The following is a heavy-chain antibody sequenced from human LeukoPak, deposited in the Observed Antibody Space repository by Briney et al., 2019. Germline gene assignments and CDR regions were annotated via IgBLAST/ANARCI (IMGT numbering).Heavy chain of an antibody. Sequence: ASVKVSCKASGYTFTGYYMHWVRQAPGQGLEWMGWINSNSGGTNYAQKFQGRVTMTRDTSISTAYMELSRLRSDDTAVDYCARDLALLGYCSGGSCYSAFDIWGQGTMVTVSS. J-gene: IGHJ3*02. CDR1: GYTFTGYY. CDR3: ARDLALLGYCSGGSCYSAFDI. CDR2: INSNSGGT. V-gene: IGHV1-2*02. D-gene: IGHD2-15*01.